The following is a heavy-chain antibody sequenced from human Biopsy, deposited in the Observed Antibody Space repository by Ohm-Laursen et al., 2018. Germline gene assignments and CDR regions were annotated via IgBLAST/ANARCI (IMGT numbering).Heavy chain of an antibody. J-gene: IGHJ3*01. Sequence: TLSLTSPVSSFSIRTGDYYWTWMRQRPGKGLEWIGALDYSGKTKYNTSLQSRLSMSVDTSKNQFSLKLSSVTAADTAFYYGARDDDGRYLGDTFDLWGQGRMVTVSS. CDR3: ARDDDGRYLGDTFDL. CDR1: SFSIRTGDYY. CDR2: LDYSGKT. V-gene: IGHV4-31*02. D-gene: IGHD1-26*01.